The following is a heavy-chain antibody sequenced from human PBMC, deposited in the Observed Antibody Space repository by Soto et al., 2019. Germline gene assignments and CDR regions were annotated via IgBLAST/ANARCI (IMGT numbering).Heavy chain of an antibody. Sequence: SETLSLTCAVSGGSISSRNWCSWVRQPPGKGLEWIGEIHHSGSTNPNPSLKGRATVSRDNSKNTVYLQMNRLRGDDSAIYYCAKGRFDVVTISPFDHWGQGTLVTVSS. CDR1: GGSISSRNW. J-gene: IGHJ4*01. CDR2: IHHSGST. D-gene: IGHD3-3*02. CDR3: AKGRFDVVTISPFDH. V-gene: IGHV4-4*02.